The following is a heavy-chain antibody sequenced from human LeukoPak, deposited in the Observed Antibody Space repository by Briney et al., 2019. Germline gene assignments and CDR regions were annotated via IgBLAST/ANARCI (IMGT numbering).Heavy chain of an antibody. V-gene: IGHV4-61*01. J-gene: IGHJ5*02. D-gene: IGHD6-13*01. Sequence: SETLSLTCTASGGSVKNNRFYWGWIRQPPGKGLEWIGYIYYSGSTNYNPSLKSRVTISVDTSKNQFSLKLSSVTAADTAVYYCAREPPAWSYSSSWSNWFDPWGQGTLVTVSS. CDR2: IYYSGST. CDR1: GGSVKNNRFY. CDR3: AREPPAWSYSSSWSNWFDP.